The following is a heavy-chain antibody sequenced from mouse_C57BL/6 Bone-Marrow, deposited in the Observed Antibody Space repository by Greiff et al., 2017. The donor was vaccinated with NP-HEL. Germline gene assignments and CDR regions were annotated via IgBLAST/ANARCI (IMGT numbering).Heavy chain of an antibody. Sequence: VKLMESGPGILQSSQTLSLTCSFSGFSLSTSGMGVSWIRQPSGKGLAWLAHIYWDDDKRYNPSLKRRLPISKDTSRNQVFLKITSVDTADTATYYFARRLGDWDGYWYVDVWGTGTTVTVSS. CDR1: GFSLSTSGMG. J-gene: IGHJ1*03. CDR3: ARRLGDWDGYWYVDV. CDR2: IYWDDDK. D-gene: IGHD4-1*01. V-gene: IGHV8-12*01.